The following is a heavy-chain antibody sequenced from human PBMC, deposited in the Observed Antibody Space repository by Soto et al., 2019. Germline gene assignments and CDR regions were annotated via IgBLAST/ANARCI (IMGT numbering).Heavy chain of an antibody. CDR2: ISGSGGGT. Sequence: GGSLRLSCAASGFTFSSYAMSWVRQAPGKGLEWVSAISGSGGGTYYADSVKGRFTISRDNSKNTLYLQMNSLRAEDTAVYYCARDVGATAWGGYEACNWFDPWGQGTLVTVSS. CDR3: ARDVGATAWGGYEACNWFDP. D-gene: IGHD5-12*01. V-gene: IGHV3-23*01. J-gene: IGHJ5*02. CDR1: GFTFSSYA.